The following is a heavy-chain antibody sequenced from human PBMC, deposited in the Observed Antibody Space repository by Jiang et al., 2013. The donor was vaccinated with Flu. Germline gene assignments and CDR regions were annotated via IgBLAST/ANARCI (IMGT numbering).Heavy chain of an antibody. Sequence: QTLSLTCAISGDSVSSNSAAWNWIRQSPSRGLEWLGRTYCRSKWYNDYAVSVKSRITINPDTSKNQFSLQLNSVTPEDTAVYYCARDRDYDILTEYYYYYGMDVWGQGTTVTVSS. D-gene: IGHD3-9*01. CDR1: GDSVSSNSAA. CDR3: ARDRDYDILTEYYYYYGMDV. J-gene: IGHJ6*02. V-gene: IGHV6-1*01. CDR2: TYCRSKWYN.